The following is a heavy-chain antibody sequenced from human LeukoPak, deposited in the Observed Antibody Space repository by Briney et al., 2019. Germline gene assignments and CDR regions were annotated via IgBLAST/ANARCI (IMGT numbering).Heavy chain of an antibody. J-gene: IGHJ3*02. V-gene: IGHV3-48*01. CDR1: GFTFSSYS. CDR2: ISSSSSTI. D-gene: IGHD4-17*01. CDR3: ARMRDYGDCREAFDI. Sequence: GGSLRLSCAASGFTFSSYSMNWVRQAPGKGLEWVSYISSSSSTIYYADSVKGRFTISRDNAKNSLYLQMNSLRAEDTAVYYCARMRDYGDCREAFDIWGQGTMVTVSS.